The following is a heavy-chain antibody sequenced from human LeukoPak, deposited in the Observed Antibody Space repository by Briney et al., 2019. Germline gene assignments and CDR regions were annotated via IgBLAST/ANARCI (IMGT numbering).Heavy chain of an antibody. Sequence: GGSLRLSCAASGFTFSSYGIHWVRQAPGKGLEWVAFIRFDENIKYYADSVKGRFTISRDNSKNTLYLQMNSLTSEDTAVYYCANAGYTSGWYDYYYLDVWGKGTSVTISS. V-gene: IGHV3-30*02. J-gene: IGHJ6*03. D-gene: IGHD6-19*01. CDR1: GFTFSSYG. CDR3: ANAGYTSGWYDYYYLDV. CDR2: IRFDENIK.